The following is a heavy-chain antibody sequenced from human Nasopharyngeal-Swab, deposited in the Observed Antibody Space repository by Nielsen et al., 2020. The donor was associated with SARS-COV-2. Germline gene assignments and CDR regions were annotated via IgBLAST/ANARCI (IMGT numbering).Heavy chain of an antibody. D-gene: IGHD1-26*01. CDR3: AKVKSGTSYDAFDI. V-gene: IGHV3-23*01. CDR2: IRVSGDTT. Sequence: GESLKISCTASGFTFSNYAMTWVRQDPGKGLEWVSSIRVSGDTTYYADSVKGRFTISRDSSKNTLYLQMNSLRAEDTALYYCAKVKSGTSYDAFDIWGQGTMVTVSS. J-gene: IGHJ3*02. CDR1: GFTFSNYA.